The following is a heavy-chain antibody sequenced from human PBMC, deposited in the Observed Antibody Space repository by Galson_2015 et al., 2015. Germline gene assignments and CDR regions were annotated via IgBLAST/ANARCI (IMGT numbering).Heavy chain of an antibody. CDR3: ASYYSSGWDETKAPGSEYFQH. CDR1: GYTFTSYA. J-gene: IGHJ1*01. D-gene: IGHD6-19*01. V-gene: IGHV1-69*13. Sequence: SVKVSCKASGYTFTSYAISWVRQAPGQGFEWMGGIIPIFGTANYAQKFQGRVTITADESTSTAYMELSSLRSEDTAVYYCASYYSSGWDETKAPGSEYFQHWGQGTLVTVSS. CDR2: IIPIFGTA.